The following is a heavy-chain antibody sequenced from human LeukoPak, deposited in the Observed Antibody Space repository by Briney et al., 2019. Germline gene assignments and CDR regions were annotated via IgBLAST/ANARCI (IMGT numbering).Heavy chain of an antibody. J-gene: IGHJ5*02. CDR1: GFTLGNYA. D-gene: IGHD1-26*01. CDR2: IRSKPYGGTA. CDR3: SRYGFVGADCDL. Sequence: PGGSLRLSCTASGFTLGNYAVAWVRQAPGKGLEWVGFIRSKPYGGTAEYAASVQGRFTISRDDSKTIAYLQMNSLKTEDTAVYYCSRYGFVGADCDLWGRGTLVTVSS. V-gene: IGHV3-49*04.